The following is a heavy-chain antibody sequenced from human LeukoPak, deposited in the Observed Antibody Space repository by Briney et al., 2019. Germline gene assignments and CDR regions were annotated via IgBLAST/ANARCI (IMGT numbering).Heavy chain of an antibody. V-gene: IGHV1-18*01. CDR2: ISAYNGNT. J-gene: IGHJ5*02. CDR3: ARWFGGNWFDP. CDR1: GYTFSDYY. D-gene: IGHD3-10*01. Sequence: ASVKVSCKASGYTFSDYYIQWVRQAPGQGLEWMGWISAYNGNTNYAQKLQGRVTMTTDTSTSTAYMELRSLRSDDTAVYYCARWFGGNWFDPWGQGTLVTVSS.